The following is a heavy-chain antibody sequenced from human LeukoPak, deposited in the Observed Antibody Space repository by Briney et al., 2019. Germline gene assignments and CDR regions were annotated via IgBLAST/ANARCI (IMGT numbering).Heavy chain of an antibody. CDR2: IILILGIA. CDR3: ARVAALRVGINAFDI. V-gene: IGHV1-69*04. J-gene: IGHJ3*02. CDR1: GGTFSSYA. D-gene: IGHD6-6*01. Sequence: SVKVSCKASGGTFSSYAISWVRQAPGQGLEWMGRIILILGIANYAQKFQGRVTITADKSTSTAYMELSSLRSEDTAVYYCARVAALRVGINAFDIWGQGTMVTVSS.